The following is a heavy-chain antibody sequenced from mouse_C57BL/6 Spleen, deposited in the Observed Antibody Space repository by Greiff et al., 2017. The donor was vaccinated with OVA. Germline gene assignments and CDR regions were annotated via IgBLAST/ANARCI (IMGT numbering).Heavy chain of an antibody. CDR3: ARYDYDVRDAMDY. CDR1: GFNIKNTY. J-gene: IGHJ4*01. D-gene: IGHD2-4*01. CDR2: IDPANGDT. V-gene: IGHV14-3*01. Sequence: VQLQQSVAELVRPGASVKLSCTASGFNIKNTYMHWVKQRPEQGLEWIGRIDPANGDTKYAPKFQGKATITADNSSNTAYLQLSSLTSEDTAIYYCARYDYDVRDAMDYWGQGTSGTVSS.